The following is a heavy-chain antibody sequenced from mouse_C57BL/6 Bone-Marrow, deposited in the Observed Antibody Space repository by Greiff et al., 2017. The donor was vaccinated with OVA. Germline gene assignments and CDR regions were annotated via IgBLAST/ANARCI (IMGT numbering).Heavy chain of an antibody. Sequence: VQLQQSGPELVKPGASVKISCKASGYTFTDYYMNWVKQSHGKSLEWIGDINPNNGGTSYNQKFKGKATLTVDKSSSTAYMELRSLTSEDAAVYYCARDGNCDYWGQGTTLTVSS. V-gene: IGHV1-26*01. CDR3: ARDGNCDY. CDR2: INPNNGGT. J-gene: IGHJ2*01. CDR1: GYTFTDYY. D-gene: IGHD2-1*01.